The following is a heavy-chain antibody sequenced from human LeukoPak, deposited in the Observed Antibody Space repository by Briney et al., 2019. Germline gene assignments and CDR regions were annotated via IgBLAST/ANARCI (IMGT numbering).Heavy chain of an antibody. CDR3: ARDARCSGGSCFDY. CDR1: GGSFSGYY. Sequence: ASETLSLTCAVYGGSFSGYYWSWIRQPPGKGLEWIGEINHSGSTNYNPSLKSRVAISVDTSKNQFSLKLSSVTAADTAVYYCARDARCSGGSCFDYWGQGTLVTVSS. V-gene: IGHV4-34*01. D-gene: IGHD2-15*01. CDR2: INHSGST. J-gene: IGHJ4*02.